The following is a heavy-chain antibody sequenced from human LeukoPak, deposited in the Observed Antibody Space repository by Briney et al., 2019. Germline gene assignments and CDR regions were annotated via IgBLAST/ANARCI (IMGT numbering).Heavy chain of an antibody. V-gene: IGHV3-23*01. CDR1: GFTFSSYA. Sequence: VGSLRLSCAASGFTFSSYAMSWVRQAPGKGLEWVSAISGSGGSTYYADSVKGRFTISRDNSKNTLYLQMNSLRAEDTAVYYCAKDGAKLEWLLYGYYFDYWGQGTLVTVSS. CDR3: AKDGAKLEWLLYGYYFDY. D-gene: IGHD3-3*01. J-gene: IGHJ4*02. CDR2: ISGSGGST.